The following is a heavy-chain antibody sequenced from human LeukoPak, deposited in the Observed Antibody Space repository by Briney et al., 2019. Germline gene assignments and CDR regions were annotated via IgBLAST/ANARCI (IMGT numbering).Heavy chain of an antibody. CDR1: GGTFSSYA. V-gene: IGHV1-69*04. D-gene: IGHD2-21*01. J-gene: IGHJ5*02. Sequence: SVKVSCKASGGTFSSYAISWVRQAPGQGLEWMGRIIPIFGIANYAQKFQGRVTITADKSTSTAYMELSSLRSEDTAVYYRARVSDNWFDPWGQGTLVTVSS. CDR2: IIPIFGIA. CDR3: ARVSDNWFDP.